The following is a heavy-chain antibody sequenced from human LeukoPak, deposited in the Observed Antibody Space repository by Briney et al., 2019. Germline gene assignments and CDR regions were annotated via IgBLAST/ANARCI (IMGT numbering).Heavy chain of an antibody. V-gene: IGHV3-23*01. D-gene: IGHD3-10*01. CDR1: GFTFSSYA. Sequence: GGSLRLSCAASGFTFSSYAMSWVRQAPGKGLEWVSAISGSGGSTYYADSVKGRFTISRDNSKNTLYLQMNSLRAEDTAVYYCAKNNYGAYYYYMDVWGKGTTVTVSS. CDR2: ISGSGGST. CDR3: AKNNYGAYYYYMDV. J-gene: IGHJ6*03.